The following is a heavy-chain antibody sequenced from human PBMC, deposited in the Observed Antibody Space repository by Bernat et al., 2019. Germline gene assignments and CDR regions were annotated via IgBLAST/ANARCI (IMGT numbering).Heavy chain of an antibody. V-gene: IGHV3-23*04. CDR3: ARKGIAEDY. CDR2: ISGSGGIT. CDR1: GFTFSSYA. D-gene: IGHD6-13*01. Sequence: EVQLVESGGGLVQPGGSLRLSCAASGFTFSSYAMSWVRQAPGKGLVLVSVISGSGGITYYADSVRGRFTISRDNSKNTLYLLMNSLRAEDTAVDYCARKGIAEDYWGQGTLVTVSS. J-gene: IGHJ4*02.